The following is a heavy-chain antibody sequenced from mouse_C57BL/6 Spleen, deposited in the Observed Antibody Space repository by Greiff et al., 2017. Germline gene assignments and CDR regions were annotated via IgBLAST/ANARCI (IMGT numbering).Heavy chain of an antibody. CDR1: GHTFTDYN. CDR2: INPNNGGT. Sequence: VQLQQSGPELVKPGASVKIPCKASGHTFTDYNMDWVKQSHGKSLEWIGDINPNNGGTIYNQKFKGKATLTVDKSSSTAYMELRSLTSEDTAVYYCARGDYYGSGGAMDYWGQGTSVTVSS. J-gene: IGHJ4*01. D-gene: IGHD2-2*01. V-gene: IGHV1-18*01. CDR3: ARGDYYGSGGAMDY.